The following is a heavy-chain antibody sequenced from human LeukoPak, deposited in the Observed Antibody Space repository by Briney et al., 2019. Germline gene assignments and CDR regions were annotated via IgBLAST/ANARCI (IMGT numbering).Heavy chain of an antibody. J-gene: IGHJ5*02. Sequence: GGSLRLSCAASVFTFSSYEMNWVRQAPGKGLEWVSYISSSGSTIYYADSVKGRFTISRDDAKNSLYLQMSSLRAEDTAVYYCARHLRVGATNWFEPWGQGNLVTVSS. V-gene: IGHV3-48*03. D-gene: IGHD1-26*01. CDR2: ISSSGSTI. CDR1: VFTFSSYE. CDR3: ARHLRVGATNWFEP.